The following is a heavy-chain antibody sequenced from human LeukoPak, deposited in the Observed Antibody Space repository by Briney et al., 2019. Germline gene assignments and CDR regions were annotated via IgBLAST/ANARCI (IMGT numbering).Heavy chain of an antibody. CDR1: GFTFSSYA. CDR2: ISGSGGST. J-gene: IGHJ5*02. Sequence: GGSLRLSCAASGFTFSSYAMSWVRQAPGKGLEWVSAISGSGGSTYYADSVKGRVTISRDHSKNTLYLQMNSLRAEDTAVYYCAKDGIVVVPAASYWFDPWGQGTLVTVSS. CDR3: AKDGIVVVPAASYWFDP. V-gene: IGHV3-23*01. D-gene: IGHD2-2*01.